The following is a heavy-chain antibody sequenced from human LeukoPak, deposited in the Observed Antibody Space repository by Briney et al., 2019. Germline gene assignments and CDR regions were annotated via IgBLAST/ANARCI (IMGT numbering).Heavy chain of an antibody. Sequence: SETLSLTCAVYGGSFSGYYWSWIRQPPGKGLEWIGYISYRGNTNCNPSLKSRATISVDTSKDQFSLKMNSVTAADTAVYYCANGPTWGQGTLVTVSS. V-gene: IGHV4-59*01. CDR1: GGSFSGYY. CDR2: ISYRGNT. J-gene: IGHJ1*01. CDR3: ANGPT.